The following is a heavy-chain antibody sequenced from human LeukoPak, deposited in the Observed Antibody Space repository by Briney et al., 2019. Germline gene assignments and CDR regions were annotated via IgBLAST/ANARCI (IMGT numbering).Heavy chain of an antibody. Sequence: PGGSLRLSCVASGLTFSNYWLTWVRQAPGKGLEWVANINRDGSEKYYVDSVKGRFTISRGNANNSWNLQMNSLRAEDTAVYFCATGGSYHVYWGHGTLVTVSS. CDR3: ATGGSYHVY. V-gene: IGHV3-7*05. J-gene: IGHJ4*03. CDR1: GLTFSNYW. CDR2: INRDGSEK. D-gene: IGHD1-26*01.